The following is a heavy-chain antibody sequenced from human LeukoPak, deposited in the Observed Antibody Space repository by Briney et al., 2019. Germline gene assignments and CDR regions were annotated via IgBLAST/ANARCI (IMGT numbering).Heavy chain of an antibody. CDR1: GGSISSGGYY. CDR3: AREKGIAVAELVHAFDI. Sequence: TSSETLSLTCTVSGGSISSGGYYWSWIRQPPGKGLEWIGYIYHSGSTYYNPSLKSRVTISVDRSKNQFSLKLSSVTAADTAVYYCAREKGIAVAELVHAFDIWGQGTMVTVSS. V-gene: IGHV4-30-2*01. D-gene: IGHD6-19*01. CDR2: IYHSGST. J-gene: IGHJ3*02.